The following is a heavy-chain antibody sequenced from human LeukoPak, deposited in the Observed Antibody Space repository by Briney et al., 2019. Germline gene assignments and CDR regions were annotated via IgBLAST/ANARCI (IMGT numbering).Heavy chain of an antibody. CDR1: GDTFSSGYY. V-gene: IGHV1-2*02. CDR3: ARGAYYNFWSGFYYSPHFDY. CDR2: INPNNGDT. Sequence: ASVKVSCKASGDTFSSGYYLHWVRQAPGQGLEWMGWINPNNGDTNYAQKFQGRVTMTRDTSISTAYMELSRLRSDDAAVYFCARGAYYNFWSGFYYSPHFDYWGQGTLVTVSS. J-gene: IGHJ4*02. D-gene: IGHD3-3*01.